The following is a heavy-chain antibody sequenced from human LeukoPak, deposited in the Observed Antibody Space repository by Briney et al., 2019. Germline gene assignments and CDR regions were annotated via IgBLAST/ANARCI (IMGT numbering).Heavy chain of an antibody. CDR2: MSPSGTT. V-gene: IGHV4-61*01. CDR3: ARGQGGRSGTFDY. CDR1: GDSVSSGNYY. D-gene: IGHD2-15*01. Sequence: PSETLSLTCTVSGDSVSSGNYYLSWIRQPPGKGLDWITYMSPSGTTKYNPSLKSRVTTSVDTSRTQFSLRLSSVTAADTAVYYCARGQGGRSGTFDYWGQGILVTVSS. J-gene: IGHJ4*02.